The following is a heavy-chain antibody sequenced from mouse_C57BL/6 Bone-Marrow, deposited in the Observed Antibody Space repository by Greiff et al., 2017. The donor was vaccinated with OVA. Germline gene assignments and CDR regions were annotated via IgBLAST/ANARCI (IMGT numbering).Heavy chain of an antibody. CDR2: ISDGGSYT. D-gene: IGHD1-1*01. Sequence: EVKLVESGGGLVKPGGSLKLSCAASGFTFSSYAMSWVRQTPEKRLEWVATISDGGSYTYYPDNVKGRFIIARDNAKTNLYLQMSHLKYEDTAMYYCARYYYGSSFDDWGQGTTLTVSS. V-gene: IGHV5-4*03. CDR1: GFTFSSYA. CDR3: ARYYYGSSFDD. J-gene: IGHJ2*01.